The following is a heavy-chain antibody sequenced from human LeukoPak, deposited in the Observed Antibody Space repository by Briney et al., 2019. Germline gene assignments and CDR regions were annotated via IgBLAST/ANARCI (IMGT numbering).Heavy chain of an antibody. CDR2: ISGSGGST. V-gene: IGHV3-23*01. D-gene: IGHD2/OR15-2a*01. J-gene: IGHJ6*02. CDR3: AKSYYNGSDATSDYQYYGMDV. Sequence: GGSLRLSCAASGFTFSSYAMSWVRQAPGKGLEWVSAISGSGGSTYYADSVKGRFTISRDNSKNTLYLQMNSLRAEDTALYGRAKSYYNGSDATSDYQYYGMDVWGQGTTVTVSS. CDR1: GFTFSSYA.